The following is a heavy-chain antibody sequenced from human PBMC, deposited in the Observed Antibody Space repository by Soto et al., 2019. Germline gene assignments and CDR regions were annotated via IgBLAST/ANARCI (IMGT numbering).Heavy chain of an antibody. J-gene: IGHJ6*02. CDR2: IYYSGST. CDR1: GGSISSGDYY. CDR3: ARENIVVVPAAPGNYYYYGMDV. V-gene: IGHV4-30-4*01. D-gene: IGHD2-2*01. Sequence: SETLSLTCTVSGGSISSGDYYWSWIRQPPGKGLEWIGYIYYSGSTYYNPSLKSRVTISVDTSKNQFSLKLSSVTAADTAVYYCARENIVVVPAAPGNYYYYGMDVWGQGTTVTVSS.